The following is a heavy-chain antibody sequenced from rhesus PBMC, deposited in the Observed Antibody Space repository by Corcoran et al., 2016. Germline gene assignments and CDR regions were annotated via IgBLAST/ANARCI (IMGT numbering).Heavy chain of an antibody. CDR3: AKGPGYGLDS. CDR1: GFTFSSYG. CDR2: ISNGGSRT. Sequence: EVQLVESGGGLVQPGGSLRLSCAASGFTFSSYGMSWVRQAPGKGLEWVSYISNGGSRTYYADSVKGHFSIPRENSKNTLSLQMNSLRAEDTAVYYCAKGPGYGLDSWGQGVVVTVSS. J-gene: IGHJ6*01. V-gene: IGHV3S5*01. D-gene: IGHD1-38*01.